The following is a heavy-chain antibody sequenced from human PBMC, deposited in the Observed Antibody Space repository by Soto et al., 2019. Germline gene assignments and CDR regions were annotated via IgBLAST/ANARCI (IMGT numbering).Heavy chain of an antibody. Sequence: EVQLLESGGGLVQPGGSLRLSCVASGFTFSIYAMNWVRQAPGKGLEWVSTISAVGGSTYYADSMKGRFTISRDNSKNTLYLQMNSLRADDTAIYYCARASDRKGWGSSTFDIWGQGTMVTVSS. D-gene: IGHD7-27*01. CDR2: ISAVGGST. CDR3: ARASDRKGWGSSTFDI. V-gene: IGHV3-23*01. CDR1: GFTFSIYA. J-gene: IGHJ3*02.